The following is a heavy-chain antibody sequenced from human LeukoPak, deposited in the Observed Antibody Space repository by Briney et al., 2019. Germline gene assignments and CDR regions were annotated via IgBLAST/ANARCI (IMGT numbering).Heavy chain of an antibody. Sequence: GGSLRLSCAASGFTFSSYEMNWVRQAPGKGLEWVSAISGSGGSTYYADSVKGRFTISRDNSKNTLYLQMNSLRAEDTAVYYCAKDRKVVVIPFDAFDIWGQGTMVTVSS. CDR2: ISGSGGST. J-gene: IGHJ3*02. V-gene: IGHV3-23*01. D-gene: IGHD3-22*01. CDR3: AKDRKVVVIPFDAFDI. CDR1: GFTFSSYE.